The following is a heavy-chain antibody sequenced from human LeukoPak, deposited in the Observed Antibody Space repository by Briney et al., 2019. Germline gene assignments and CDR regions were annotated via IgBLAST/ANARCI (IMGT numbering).Heavy chain of an antibody. J-gene: IGHJ5*02. CDR1: GGTFSSYT. V-gene: IGHV1-69*02. CDR2: IIPILGIA. D-gene: IGHD2-21*02. Sequence: SVKASCKASGGTFSSYTISWVRQAPGQGLEWMGRIIPILGIANYAQKFQGRVTITADKSTSTAYMELSSLRSEDTAVYYCARGGHIVVVTATSMGSDWFDPWGQGTLVTVSS. CDR3: ARGGHIVVVTATSMGSDWFDP.